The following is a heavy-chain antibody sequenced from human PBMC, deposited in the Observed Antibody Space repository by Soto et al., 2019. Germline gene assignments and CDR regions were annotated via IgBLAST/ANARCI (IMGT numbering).Heavy chain of an antibody. CDR1: GFTFSSYA. V-gene: IGHV3-23*01. Sequence: LRLSCAASGFTFSSYAMSWVRQAPGKGLEWVSAISGSGGSTYYADSVKGRFTISRDNSKNTLYLQMNSLRAEDTAVYYCAKIPVAARVFDYWGQGTLVTVST. CDR3: AKIPVAARVFDY. D-gene: IGHD5-12*01. CDR2: ISGSGGST. J-gene: IGHJ4*02.